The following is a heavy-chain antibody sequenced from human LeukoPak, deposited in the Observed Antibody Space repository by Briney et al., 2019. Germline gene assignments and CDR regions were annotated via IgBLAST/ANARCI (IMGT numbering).Heavy chain of an antibody. V-gene: IGHV3-23*01. CDR2: ISNSGGST. J-gene: IGHJ4*02. D-gene: IGHD3-22*01. CDR3: AKKASSGYYYAFDY. CDR1: VYTFSAHA. Sequence: GGSLRLSCAASVYTFSAHAMRWVRQGPGKGLEWVSAISNSGGSTYYADSVKGRFTISKDNSKNTLYLEMNSLSEEKTAAYYCAKKASSGYYYAFDYWGQGTLVTVSS.